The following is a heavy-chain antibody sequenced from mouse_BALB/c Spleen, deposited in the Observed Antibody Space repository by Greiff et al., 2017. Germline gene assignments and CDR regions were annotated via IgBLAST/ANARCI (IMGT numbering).Heavy chain of an antibody. CDR3: VRERYDEDYFDY. V-gene: IGHV10S3*01. CDR2: IRSKSNNYAT. Sequence: GGGLVQPKGSLKLSCAASGFTFNTNAMNWVRQAPGKGLEWVARIRSKSNNYATYYADSVKDRFTISRDDSQSMLYLQMNNLKTEDTAMYYCVRERYDEDYFDYWGQGTTLTVSS. J-gene: IGHJ2*01. D-gene: IGHD2-14*01. CDR1: GFTFNTNA.